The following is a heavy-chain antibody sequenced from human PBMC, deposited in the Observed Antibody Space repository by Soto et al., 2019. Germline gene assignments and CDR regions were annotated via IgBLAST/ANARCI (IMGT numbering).Heavy chain of an antibody. CDR3: ARELDIVATPDPYYFDY. D-gene: IGHD5-12*01. V-gene: IGHV1-2*02. CDR2: INPNSGGT. CDR1: GYTFTGYY. J-gene: IGHJ4*02. Sequence: ASVKVSCKASGYTFTGYYMHWARQAPGQGLEWMGWINPNSGGTNYAQKFQGRVTMTRDTSISTAYMELSRLRSDDTAVYYCARELDIVATPDPYYFDYWGQGTLVTVSS.